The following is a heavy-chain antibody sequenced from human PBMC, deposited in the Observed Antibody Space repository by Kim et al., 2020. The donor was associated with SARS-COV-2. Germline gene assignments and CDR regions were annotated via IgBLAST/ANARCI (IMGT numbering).Heavy chain of an antibody. CDR1: GGSISSYY. CDR3: ARGGPATRYYDFWSGYPYFDY. J-gene: IGHJ4*02. CDR2: INYSGST. D-gene: IGHD3-3*01. Sequence: SETLSLTCTVSGGSISSYYWSWIRQPPGKGLEWIGYINYSGSTNYNPSLKSRVTISVDTSKNQFSLKLSSVTAAETAVYYCARGGPATRYYDFWSGYPYFDYWGQGTLVTVSS. V-gene: IGHV4-59*01.